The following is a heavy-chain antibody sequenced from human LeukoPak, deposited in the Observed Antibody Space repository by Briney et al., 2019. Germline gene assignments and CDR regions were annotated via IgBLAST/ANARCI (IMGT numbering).Heavy chain of an antibody. J-gene: IGHJ5*02. CDR1: GGSFSGYY. CDR3: ARGVYCSGGSCYSWGVRNWFDP. D-gene: IGHD2-15*01. CDR2: INHSGST. Sequence: SETLSLTCAVYGGSFSGYYWSWIRQPPGKGLEWIGEINHSGSTNYNPSLKSRATISVDTSKNQFSLKLSSVTAADTAVYYCARGVYCSGGSCYSWGVRNWFDPWGQGTLVTVSS. V-gene: IGHV4-34*01.